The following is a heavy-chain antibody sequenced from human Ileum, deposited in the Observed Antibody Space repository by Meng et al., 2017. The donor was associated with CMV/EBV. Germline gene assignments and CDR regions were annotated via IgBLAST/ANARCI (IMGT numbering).Heavy chain of an antibody. D-gene: IGHD3-10*01. V-gene: IGHV3-7*01. CDR1: GFTFSAYW. CDR2: INQDASQK. J-gene: IGHJ4*02. CDR3: ARDQCDGSGID. Sequence: GESLKISCAVSGFTFSAYWMSWVRQAPGKGLEWVANINQDASQKDYVDSVKGRFTISRDNAKNSVYLQMNSLRAEDTAVYYCARDQCDGSGIDWGQGTLVTVSS.